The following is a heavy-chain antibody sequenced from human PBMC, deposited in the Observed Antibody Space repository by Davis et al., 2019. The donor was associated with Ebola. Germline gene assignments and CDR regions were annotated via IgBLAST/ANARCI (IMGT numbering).Heavy chain of an antibody. V-gene: IGHV4-59*12. Sequence: SETLSLTCAVSGGSISSYYWSWIRQPPGEGLEWVGTIYYSGSTHYNPSLKSRVTISVDKSKNQFSLKLSSVTAADTAVYYCARGQWLVSWFDPWGQGTLVTVSS. CDR1: GGSISSYY. D-gene: IGHD6-19*01. CDR2: IYYSGST. CDR3: ARGQWLVSWFDP. J-gene: IGHJ5*02.